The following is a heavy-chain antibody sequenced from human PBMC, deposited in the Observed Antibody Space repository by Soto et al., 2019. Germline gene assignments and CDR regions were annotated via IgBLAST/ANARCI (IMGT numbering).Heavy chain of an antibody. V-gene: IGHV1-46*01. J-gene: IGHJ3*02. D-gene: IGHD3-3*01. CDR1: GYTFTSYY. Sequence: ASVKVSCKASGYTFTSYYMHWVRQAPGQGLEWMGIINPSGGSTSYAQKFQGRVTMTRDTSTSTVYMELRSLRSDDTAVYYCARDRGYYDFWSGSLIWGQGTMVTVSS. CDR2: INPSGGST. CDR3: ARDRGYYDFWSGSLI.